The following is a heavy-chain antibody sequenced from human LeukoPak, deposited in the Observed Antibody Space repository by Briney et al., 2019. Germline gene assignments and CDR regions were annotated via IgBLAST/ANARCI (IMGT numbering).Heavy chain of an antibody. Sequence: PGGSLRPSCAASGFTFSSYWMSWVRQAPGKGLEGVANIKQDGSEKYYVDSVKGRFTISRDNAKNSLYLQMNSLRAEDTAVYYCARTIFGVVSYFDIWGQGTMVTVSS. D-gene: IGHD3-3*01. CDR2: IKQDGSEK. CDR1: GFTFSSYW. J-gene: IGHJ3*02. CDR3: ARTIFGVVSYFDI. V-gene: IGHV3-7*01.